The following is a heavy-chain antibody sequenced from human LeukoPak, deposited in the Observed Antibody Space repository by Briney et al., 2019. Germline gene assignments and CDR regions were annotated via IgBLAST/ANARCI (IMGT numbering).Heavy chain of an antibody. CDR2: ISSSSSYI. CDR3: ARALPAAIFRPERNYGMDV. J-gene: IGHJ6*02. D-gene: IGHD2-2*01. Sequence: GGSLRLSCAASGFTFSSYSENWVRQAPGKGLEWVSSISSSSSYIYYADSVKGRFTISRDNAKNSLYLQMNSLRAEDTAVYYCARALPAAIFRPERNYGMDVWGQGTTDTVSS. CDR1: GFTFSSYS. V-gene: IGHV3-21*01.